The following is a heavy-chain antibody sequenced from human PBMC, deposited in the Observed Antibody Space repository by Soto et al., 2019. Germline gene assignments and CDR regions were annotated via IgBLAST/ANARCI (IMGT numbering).Heavy chain of an antibody. CDR1: GGTFSSYA. CDR3: ASDVRYCSGGSCSDNWFDP. D-gene: IGHD2-15*01. V-gene: IGHV1-69*13. Sequence: GASVKVSCKASGGTFSSYAISWVRQAPGQGLEWMGGIIPIFGTANYAQKFQGRVTITADESTSTAYMELSSLRSEGTAVYYCASDVRYCSGGSCSDNWFDPWGQGTLVTVSS. J-gene: IGHJ5*02. CDR2: IIPIFGTA.